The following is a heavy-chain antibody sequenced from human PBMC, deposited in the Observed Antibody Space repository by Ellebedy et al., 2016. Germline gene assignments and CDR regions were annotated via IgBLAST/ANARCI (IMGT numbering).Heavy chain of an antibody. CDR2: IKQDESDK. D-gene: IGHD1-1*01. CDR1: GFTFSTYW. Sequence: GESLKISCAASGFTFSTYWMSWVRQAPGKGLEWVASIKQDESDKKYVDPVKGRFTISSDNANNSVSLQMNSLRAEDTAMYYCARSGVPNRDDIWFDPWGQGTLVTVSA. V-gene: IGHV3-7*03. J-gene: IGHJ5*02. CDR3: ARSGVPNRDDIWFDP.